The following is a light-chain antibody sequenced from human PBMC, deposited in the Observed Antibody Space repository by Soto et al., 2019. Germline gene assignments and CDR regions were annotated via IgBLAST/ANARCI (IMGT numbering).Light chain of an antibody. CDR3: QQSYNIQALT. V-gene: IGKV1-39*01. CDR1: QNIRNY. J-gene: IGKJ4*01. Sequence: DIQMTQSPSSLSASVGDRVAITCRASQNIRNYLNWYQQKPGKAPTVLIYGAASLQSGVPSRFSGSGSGTNFTLTINSLQPEDYATYYWQQSYNIQALTFGGGTKVEIK. CDR2: GAA.